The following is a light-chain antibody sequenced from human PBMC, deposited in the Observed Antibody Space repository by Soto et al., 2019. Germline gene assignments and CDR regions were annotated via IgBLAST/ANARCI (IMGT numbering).Light chain of an antibody. V-gene: IGKV1-5*03. CDR1: QSISSW. J-gene: IGKJ5*01. Sequence: DIQMTQSPSTLSASVGDRVTITCRASQSISSWLAWYQQKPGKAPKLLIYKASSLESGVSSRFSGSGSGTEFTLTISSLQPDDFATYYCQQYNTYSITFGQGTRLEIK. CDR3: QQYNTYSIT. CDR2: KAS.